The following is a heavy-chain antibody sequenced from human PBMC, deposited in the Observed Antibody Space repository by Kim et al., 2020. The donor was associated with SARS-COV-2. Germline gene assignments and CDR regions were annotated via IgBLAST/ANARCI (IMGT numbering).Heavy chain of an antibody. CDR1: GGSISSSSYY. J-gene: IGHJ3*02. CDR2: IYYSGST. Sequence: SETLSLTCTVSGGSISSSSYYWGWIRQPPGKGLEWIGSIYYSGSTYYNPSLKSRVTISVDTSKNQFSLKLSSVTAADTAVYYCARPLYSSSWCDAFDIWGQGTMVTVSS. D-gene: IGHD6-13*01. V-gene: IGHV4-39*01. CDR3: ARPLYSSSWCDAFDI.